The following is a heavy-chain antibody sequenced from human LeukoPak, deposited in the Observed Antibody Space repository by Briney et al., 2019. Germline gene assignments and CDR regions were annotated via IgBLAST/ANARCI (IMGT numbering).Heavy chain of an antibody. CDR2: IYSGGGT. CDR3: ARTIKYASDGFDI. Sequence: GGSLRLSCAASGFTFSSYAMNWVRQAPGKGLEWVSVIYSGGGTYYADSVKGRFTISRDNSKNTVYLQMNSLRAEDTAVYYCARTIKYASDGFDIWGQGTMVTVSS. CDR1: GFTFSSYA. V-gene: IGHV3-53*01. J-gene: IGHJ3*02. D-gene: IGHD3-9*01.